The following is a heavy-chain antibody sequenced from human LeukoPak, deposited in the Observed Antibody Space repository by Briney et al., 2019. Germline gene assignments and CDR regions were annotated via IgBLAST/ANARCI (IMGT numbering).Heavy chain of an antibody. CDR3: ARAAGVPAANYYYYGMDV. CDR1: GDSISSYY. Sequence: SETLSLTCTVSGDSISSYYWSWIRQPPGKGLEWIGYIYYSGSTNYNPSLKSRVTISVDTSKNQFSLKLSSVTAADTAVYYCARAAGVPAANYYYYGMDVWGQGTTVTVSS. V-gene: IGHV4-59*01. J-gene: IGHJ6*02. D-gene: IGHD2-2*01. CDR2: IYYSGST.